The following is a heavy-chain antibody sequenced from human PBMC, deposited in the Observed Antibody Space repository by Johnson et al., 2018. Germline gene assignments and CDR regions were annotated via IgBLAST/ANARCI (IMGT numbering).Heavy chain of an antibody. D-gene: IGHD1-1*01. CDR3: AKGIGERRRSQYYYYYMDV. V-gene: IGHV3-30*18. Sequence: QVQLVQSGGGVVQPGRSLRLSCAASGFTFSSNGMHWARQAPGKGLDWVAVISYDGSNEYYADSVKDRLTISRDNSKHTQFPQMNSLRGEDTAVCHCAKGIGERRRSQYYYYYMDVWGKGTTVTVSS. J-gene: IGHJ6*03. CDR2: ISYDGSNE. CDR1: GFTFSSNG.